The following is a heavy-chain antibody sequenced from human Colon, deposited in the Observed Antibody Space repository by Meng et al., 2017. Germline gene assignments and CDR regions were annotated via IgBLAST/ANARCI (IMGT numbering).Heavy chain of an antibody. CDR3: VRQGMTSYSWGY. J-gene: IGHJ4*02. D-gene: IGHD3-9*01. V-gene: IGHV4-4*02. CDR2: ISQSGTT. CDR1: SGSISSSNW. Sequence: QLQESGPGRVKPSVTLSLPCAVSSGSISSSNWWSWVRQPPGKGLEWIGEISQSGTTYYNPSLKSRVTITGDWSKNQFSLNLNSVTAADTALYYCVRQGMTSYSWGYWGQGTLVTVSS.